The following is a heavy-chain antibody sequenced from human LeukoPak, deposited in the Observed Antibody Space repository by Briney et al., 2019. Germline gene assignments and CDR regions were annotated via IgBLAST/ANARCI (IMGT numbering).Heavy chain of an antibody. D-gene: IGHD2-15*01. CDR2: IIPIFGTA. Sequence: LVKVSCKASGGTFSSYAISWVRQAPGQGLEWMGGIIPIFGTANYAQKFQGRVTITADESTSAAYMELSSLRSEDTAVYYCARGRLYCSGGSCSTGPDYWGQGTLVTVSS. CDR3: ARGRLYCSGGSCSTGPDY. V-gene: IGHV1-69*13. CDR1: GGTFSSYA. J-gene: IGHJ4*02.